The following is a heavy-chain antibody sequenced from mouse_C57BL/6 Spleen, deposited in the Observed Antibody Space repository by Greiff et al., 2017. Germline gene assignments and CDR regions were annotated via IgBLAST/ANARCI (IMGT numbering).Heavy chain of an antibody. Sequence: QVQLQQSGAELVMPGASVKLSCKASGYTFTSYWMHWVKQRPGQGLEWIGEIDPSDSYTNYNQKFKGKSTLTVDKSSSTAYMQLSSLTSEDSAVYYCARRISDYYGSSYGYYFDYWGQGTTLTVSS. J-gene: IGHJ2*01. CDR3: ARRISDYYGSSYGYYFDY. CDR1: GYTFTSYW. CDR2: IDPSDSYT. D-gene: IGHD1-1*01. V-gene: IGHV1-69*01.